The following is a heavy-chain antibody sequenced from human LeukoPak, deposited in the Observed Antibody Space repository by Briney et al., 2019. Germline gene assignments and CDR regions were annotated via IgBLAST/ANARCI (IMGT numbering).Heavy chain of an antibody. J-gene: IGHJ5*02. V-gene: IGHV3-7*01. D-gene: IGHD1-26*01. CDR1: GFTFSSYW. CDR2: IKQDGSEK. CDR3: ARDASGSYYPPIWFDP. Sequence: GGSLRLSCAASGFTFSSYWMSWVRQAPGKGLEWVANIKQDGSEKYYVDSVKGRFTISRDNAKNSLYLQMNSLRAEDTAVYYCARDASGSYYPPIWFDPWGQGTLVTVSS.